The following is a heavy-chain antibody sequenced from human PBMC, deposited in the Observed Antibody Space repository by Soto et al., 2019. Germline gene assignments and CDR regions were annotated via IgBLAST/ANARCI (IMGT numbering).Heavy chain of an antibody. CDR1: GFTASSYA. V-gene: IGHV3-23*01. CDR2: ISGPVDST. CDR3: AKDSQKYCSGTSCYTIGYFYYYAMDV. Sequence: XESLRLYCVASGFTASSYAMSGVRQAPGKGLEWVSTISGPVDSTLYADSVKGRFTISRDNSKNTLYLQVNSLRAEDTAVYYCAKDSQKYCSGTSCYTIGYFYYYAMDVWGQGTTVTVSS. D-gene: IGHD2-2*01. J-gene: IGHJ6*02.